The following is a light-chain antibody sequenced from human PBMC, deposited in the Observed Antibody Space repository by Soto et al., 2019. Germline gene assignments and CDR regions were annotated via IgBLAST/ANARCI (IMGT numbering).Light chain of an antibody. Sequence: EIVLTQSPGTLSLSPGERATLSCRASQSVSSYLAWYQQKPGQAPRVLIYGASRRATGIPDRFSGSGSGTDFTLTISRLEPEDFAVYYCQQYGSSGTFGQGTKVDIK. CDR2: GAS. J-gene: IGKJ1*01. V-gene: IGKV3-20*01. CDR3: QQYGSSGT. CDR1: QSVSSY.